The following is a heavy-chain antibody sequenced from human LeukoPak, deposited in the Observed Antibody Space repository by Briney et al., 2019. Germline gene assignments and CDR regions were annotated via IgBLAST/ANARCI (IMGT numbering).Heavy chain of an antibody. CDR2: FSGSSGRT. D-gene: IGHD2-15*01. CDR3: AKQYCSGGSCYHRYFDY. CDR1: GFTFSTSS. Sequence: GGSLRLSCAASGFTFSTSSMSWARQAPGRGLEWVSLFSGSSGRTYYADSVKGRFTISRDNSKNTLYLHMNSLRAEDTAIYYRAKQYCSGGSCYHRYFDYWGQGTLVTVSS. V-gene: IGHV3-23*01. J-gene: IGHJ4*02.